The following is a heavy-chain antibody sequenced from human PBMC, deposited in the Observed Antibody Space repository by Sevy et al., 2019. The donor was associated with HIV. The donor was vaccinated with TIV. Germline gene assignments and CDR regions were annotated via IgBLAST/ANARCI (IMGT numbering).Heavy chain of an antibody. Sequence: GGSLRLSCAASGFTFSGDDMHWVRQPTGKGLEWVSGIGVGGDTYYAASLKGRFTISRENAESSLYLQMDSLRPGDTAVYYCTREVPTGDSTNGFKRFDSWGQGTLVTVSS. V-gene: IGHV3-13*01. J-gene: IGHJ4*02. CDR1: GFTFSGDD. CDR3: TREVPTGDSTNGFKRFDS. D-gene: IGHD2-2*01. CDR2: IGVGGDT.